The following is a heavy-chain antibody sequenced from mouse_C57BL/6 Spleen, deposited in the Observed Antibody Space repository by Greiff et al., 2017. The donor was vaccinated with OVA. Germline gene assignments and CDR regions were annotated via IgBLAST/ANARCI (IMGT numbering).Heavy chain of an antibody. CDR1: GYTFTDYY. J-gene: IGHJ2*01. Sequence: EVQLQQSGPVLVKPGASVKMSCKASGYTFTDYYMNWVKQSHGKSLEWIGVINPYNGGTSYNQKFKGKATLTVDKSSSTAYMELNSLTSEDSAVYYCARRWYDDDGHFDYWGQGTTLTVSS. CDR3: ARRWYDDDGHFDY. CDR2: INPYNGGT. D-gene: IGHD2-4*01. V-gene: IGHV1-19*01.